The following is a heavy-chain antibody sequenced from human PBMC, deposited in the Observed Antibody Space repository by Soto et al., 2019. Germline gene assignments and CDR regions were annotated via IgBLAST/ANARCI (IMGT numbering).Heavy chain of an antibody. D-gene: IGHD3-10*01. CDR1: GGSISSVSYY. Sequence: PSETLSLTGTVSGGSISSVSYYWGWIRQPPGKGLEWIGSIYYSGSTYYNPSLKRRATISVDTYKNQSSLKLSSVTAADTAVYYCARQGVRGVIMAFDYWGQGTLVTVS. CDR2: IYYSGST. V-gene: IGHV4-39*01. J-gene: IGHJ4*02. CDR3: ARQGVRGVIMAFDY.